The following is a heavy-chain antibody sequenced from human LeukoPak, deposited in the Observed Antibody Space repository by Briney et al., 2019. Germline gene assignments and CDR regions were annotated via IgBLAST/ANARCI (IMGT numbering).Heavy chain of an antibody. CDR3: ASRYCSSTSCYYYYYMDV. V-gene: IGHV4-39*07. Sequence: SETLSLTCTVSGGSISSSSYYWGWIRQPPGKGLEWIGSIYYSGSTYYNPSLKSRVTISVDTSKNQSSLKLSSVTAADTAVYYCASRYCSSTSCYYYYYMDVWGKGTTVTVSS. J-gene: IGHJ6*03. CDR2: IYYSGST. CDR1: GGSISSSSYY. D-gene: IGHD2-2*01.